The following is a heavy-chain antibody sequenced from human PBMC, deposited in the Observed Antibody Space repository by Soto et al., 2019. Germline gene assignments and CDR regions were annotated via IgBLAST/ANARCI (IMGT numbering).Heavy chain of an antibody. D-gene: IGHD2-2*01. J-gene: IGHJ4*02. CDR3: TSSTSWVSADY. CDR2: IKSKTNGGTT. CDR1: GFTFSNAW. V-gene: IGHV3-15*01. Sequence: TGGSLRLSCAASGFTFSNAWMSWVRPAPGKGLEWVGRIKSKTNGGTTDYTAPVKGRFTISRDDSKTTLYLQMDSLKTEDTAVYYCTSSTSWVSADYWGQGTLVTVSS.